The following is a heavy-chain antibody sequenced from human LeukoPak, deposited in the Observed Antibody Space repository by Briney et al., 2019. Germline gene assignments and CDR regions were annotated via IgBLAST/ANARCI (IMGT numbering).Heavy chain of an antibody. J-gene: IGHJ6*03. Sequence: GASVKVSCKASGYTFTGYYMHWVRQAPGQGLEWMGWINPNSGGTNYAQKFQGRVTMTRDTSISTAYMELSRLRSDDTAVYYCARVHLEWPSPGDYYYYYMDVWGKGTTVTVSS. CDR3: ARVHLEWPSPGDYYYYYMDV. CDR2: INPNSGGT. D-gene: IGHD3-3*01. V-gene: IGHV1-2*02. CDR1: GYTFTGYY.